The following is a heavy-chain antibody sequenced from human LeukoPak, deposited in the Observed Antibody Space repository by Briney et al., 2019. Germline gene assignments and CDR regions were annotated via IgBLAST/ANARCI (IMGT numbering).Heavy chain of an antibody. V-gene: IGHV3-53*01. Sequence: GGSLRLSCAASGFTVSSNYMSWVRQAPGKGLEWVSVIYSGGSTYYADSVKGRFTISRDNSKNTPYLQMNSLRAEDTAVYYCARERGGIQRGPIDYWGQGTLVTVSS. CDR1: GFTVSSNY. D-gene: IGHD5-18*01. J-gene: IGHJ4*02. CDR3: ARERGGIQRGPIDY. CDR2: IYSGGST.